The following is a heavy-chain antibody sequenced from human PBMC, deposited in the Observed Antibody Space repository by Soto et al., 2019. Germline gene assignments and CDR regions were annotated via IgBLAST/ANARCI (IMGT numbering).Heavy chain of an antibody. CDR1: GGSFSGYY. CDR2: INHSGST. D-gene: IGHD2-8*01. J-gene: IGHJ3*02. V-gene: IGHV4-34*01. Sequence: PAETLSLTCAVYGGSFSGYYWSWIRQPPGKELEWIGEINHSGSTNYNPSLKSRVTISVDTSKNQFSLKLSSVTAADTAVYYCARATSSSYCTNGVCYGAFDIWGQGTMVTVSS. CDR3: ARATSSSYCTNGVCYGAFDI.